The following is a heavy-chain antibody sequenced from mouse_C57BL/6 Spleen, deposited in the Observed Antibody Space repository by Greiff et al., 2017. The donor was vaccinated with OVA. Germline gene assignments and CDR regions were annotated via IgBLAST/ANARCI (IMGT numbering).Heavy chain of an antibody. CDR3: TREGGYYYGYDWFAY. D-gene: IGHD2-2*01. Sequence: VQLQQSGAELVRPGASVTLSCKASGYTFTDYEMHWVKQTPVHGLEWIGAIDPETGGTAYNQKFKGKAILTADKSSSTAYMELRSLTSEDSAVYYWTREGGYYYGYDWFAYWGQGTLVTVSA. J-gene: IGHJ3*01. CDR2: IDPETGGT. CDR1: GYTFTDYE. V-gene: IGHV1-15*01.